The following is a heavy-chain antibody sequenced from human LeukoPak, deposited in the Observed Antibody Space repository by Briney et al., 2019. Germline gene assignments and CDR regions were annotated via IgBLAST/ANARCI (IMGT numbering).Heavy chain of an antibody. V-gene: IGHV3-23*01. CDR1: GFTFSSYA. CDR3: AKDPGLRGYYGAFDY. J-gene: IGHJ4*02. CDR2: ISGSGGST. D-gene: IGHD3-3*01. Sequence: GGSLRLSCAASGFTFSSYAMSWVRQAPGKRLEWVSAISGSGGSTYYADSVKGRFTISRDNSKNTLYLQMNSLRAEDTAVYYCAKDPGLRGYYGAFDYWGQGTLVTVSS.